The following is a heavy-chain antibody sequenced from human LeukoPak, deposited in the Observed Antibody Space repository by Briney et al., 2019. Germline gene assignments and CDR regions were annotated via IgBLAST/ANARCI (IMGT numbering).Heavy chain of an antibody. CDR2: MNPNSGNT. CDR1: GYTFTSYD. V-gene: IGHV1-8*01. D-gene: IGHD2-15*01. CDR3: ARGGRWPKENWFDP. J-gene: IGHJ5*02. Sequence: ASVMVSCKASGYTFTSYDINWVRQATGQGLEWMGWMNPNSGNTGYAQKFQGRVTMTRNTSISTAYMELSSLRSEDTAVYYCARGGRWPKENWFDPWGQGTLVTVSS.